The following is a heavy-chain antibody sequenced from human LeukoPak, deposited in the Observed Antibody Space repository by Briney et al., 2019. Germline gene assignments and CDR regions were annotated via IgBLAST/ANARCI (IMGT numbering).Heavy chain of an antibody. V-gene: IGHV4-34*01. J-gene: IGHJ1*01. Sequence: SETLSLTCAVYGGSFSGYYWSWIRQPPGKGLEWVGEINHSGSTNYNPSLKSRVTISVDTSKNQFSLKLSSVTAADTDVYYCARGLGIAAVGRSFQRWGQGTLVTVSS. D-gene: IGHD6-13*01. CDR3: ARGLGIAAVGRSFQR. CDR2: INHSGST. CDR1: GGSFSGYY.